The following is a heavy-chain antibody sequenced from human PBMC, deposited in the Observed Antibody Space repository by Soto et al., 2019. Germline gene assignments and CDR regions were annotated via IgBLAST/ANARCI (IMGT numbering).Heavy chain of an antibody. CDR1: GYSFLNYG. J-gene: IGHJ6*02. Sequence: QVQLVQSGAEVKRPGASVKVSCQASGYSFLNYGITWVRQAPGQGLEWMGWISGYYNPYTYYAQRFKGRVTMSTDTSTNTAYLDLKSLRPDDTAVYYCARDLEVGGTYGMDVWGQGTTVSVSS. CDR2: ISGYYNPYT. V-gene: IGHV1-18*01. CDR3: ARDLEVGGTYGMDV. D-gene: IGHD3-16*01.